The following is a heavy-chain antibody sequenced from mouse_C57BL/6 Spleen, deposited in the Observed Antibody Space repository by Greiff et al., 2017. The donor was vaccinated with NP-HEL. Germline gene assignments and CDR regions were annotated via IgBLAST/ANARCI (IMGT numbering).Heavy chain of an antibody. D-gene: IGHD2-5*01. CDR2: INPNNGGT. CDR1: GYTFTDYN. V-gene: IGHV1-18*01. Sequence: EVQLQQSGPELVKPGASVKIPCKASGYTFTDYNMDWVKQSHGKSLEWIGDINPNNGGTIYNQKFKGKATLTVDKSSSTAYMELRSLTSEDTAVDYCARGYSNYVAWFAYWGQGTLVTVSA. J-gene: IGHJ3*01. CDR3: ARGYSNYVAWFAY.